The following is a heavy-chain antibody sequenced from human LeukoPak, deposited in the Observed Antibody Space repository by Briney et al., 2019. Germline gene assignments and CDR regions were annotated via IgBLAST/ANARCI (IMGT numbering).Heavy chain of an antibody. D-gene: IGHD3-3*01. CDR1: GYTFTNYH. CDR3: AREAVTISALVRTQTTKRPHRFDP. Sequence: ASVKVSCKASGYTFTNYHIHWVRQAPGQGLEWMGIINPSGGSTNYAQKFQGRVTMTRDISTNTVYMQLSSLRSEDTAVYYCAREAVTISALVRTQTTKRPHRFDPWGQGTLVTVSS. V-gene: IGHV1-46*01. CDR2: INPSGGST. J-gene: IGHJ5*02.